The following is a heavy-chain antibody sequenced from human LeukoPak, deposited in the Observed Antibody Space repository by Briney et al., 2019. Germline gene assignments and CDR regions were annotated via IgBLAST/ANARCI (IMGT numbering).Heavy chain of an antibody. Sequence: ASVKVSCKASGGTFSSYAISWVRQAPGQGLEWMGGIIPIFGTANYAQKFQGRVTITADKSTSTAYMELSSLRSEDTAVYYCARRGLREHYFDYWGQGTLVTVSS. CDR2: IIPIFGTA. CDR1: GGTFSSYA. CDR3: ARRGLREHYFDY. V-gene: IGHV1-69*06. J-gene: IGHJ4*02. D-gene: IGHD1-26*01.